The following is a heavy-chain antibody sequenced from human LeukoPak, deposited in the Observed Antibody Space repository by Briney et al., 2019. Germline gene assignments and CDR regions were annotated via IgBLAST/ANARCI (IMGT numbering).Heavy chain of an antibody. V-gene: IGHV4-59*01. D-gene: IGHD5-12*01. Sequence: SETLSLTCTVSGDSISSYYWSWIRQPPGKGLEWIGYIYYSGSTNYNPSLKSRVTISVDTSKNQFSLKLSSVTAADTAVYYCARVGGYSGYGYDYWGQGTLVTVSS. CDR1: GDSISSYY. CDR3: ARVGGYSGYGYDY. CDR2: IYYSGST. J-gene: IGHJ4*02.